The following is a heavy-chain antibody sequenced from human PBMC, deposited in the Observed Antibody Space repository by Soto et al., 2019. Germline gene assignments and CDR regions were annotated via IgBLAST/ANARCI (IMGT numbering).Heavy chain of an antibody. Sequence: SETLSHPYTGSAGLTRRSNHLLGWIRQPPGKGLEWIGSIYYSGGTYYNPSLKSRVTISVDTSKNQFSLKLSSVTAADTAVYYCARRYGGTLDYSGQGTLVTVS. CDR2: IYYSGGT. CDR1: AGLTRRSNHL. V-gene: IGHV4-39*07. D-gene: IGHD4-17*01. CDR3: ARRYGGTLDY. J-gene: IGHJ4*02.